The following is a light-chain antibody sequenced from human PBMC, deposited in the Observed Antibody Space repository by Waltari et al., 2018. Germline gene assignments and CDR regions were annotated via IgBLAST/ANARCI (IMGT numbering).Light chain of an antibody. CDR3: QQRISWPLIA. CDR2: DAS. J-gene: IGKJ3*01. V-gene: IGKV3-11*01. Sequence: EIVLTQSPATLSLSPGERATLSCRASQSVSTYLAWYQQKPGQAPRLLLYDASNRAAGIPARFSGSGSGTDFTLTISSLEPEDFAVYYCQQRISWPLIAFGPGTKVEI. CDR1: QSVSTY.